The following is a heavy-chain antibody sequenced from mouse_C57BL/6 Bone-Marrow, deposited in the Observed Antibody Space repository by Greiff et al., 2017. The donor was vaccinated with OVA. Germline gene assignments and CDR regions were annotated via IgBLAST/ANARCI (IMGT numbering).Heavy chain of an antibody. CDR1: GYAFSSSW. D-gene: IGHD1-1*01. V-gene: IGHV1-82*01. J-gene: IGHJ4*01. Sequence: QVQLQQSGPELVKPGASVKISCKASGYAFSSSWMNWVKQRPGKGLEWIGRIYPGDGDTNYNGKFKGKATLTADKSSSTAYMQLSSLTSEDSAVYFCARYRYYGSSWVYAMDYWGQGTSVTVSS. CDR2: IYPGDGDT. CDR3: ARYRYYGSSWVYAMDY.